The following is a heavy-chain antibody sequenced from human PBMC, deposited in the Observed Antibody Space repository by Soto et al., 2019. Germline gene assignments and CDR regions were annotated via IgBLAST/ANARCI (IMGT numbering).Heavy chain of an antibody. Sequence: VQLLESGGGLVQPGGSLRLSCVASGFTFSSYAMSWVRQAPGQRLEWVATFSGGRDTTWHADSVKGRFTVSRDSSKNTLPLQMNSLRHEDMALYYCAKATSATCTGSICYSFDYWGQGTLVTVSS. CDR1: GFTFSSYA. CDR3: AKATSATCTGSICYSFDY. CDR2: FSGGRDTT. V-gene: IGHV3-23*01. J-gene: IGHJ4*02. D-gene: IGHD2-21*01.